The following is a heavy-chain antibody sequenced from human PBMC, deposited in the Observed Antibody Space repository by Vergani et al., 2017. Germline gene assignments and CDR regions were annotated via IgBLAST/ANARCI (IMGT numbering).Heavy chain of an antibody. J-gene: IGHJ3*02. CDR2: IYYSGNT. Sequence: QVQLQEAGPRLVKPSETLSLTCTVSGGTISSSSYLWGWIRQPPGKGLEWIGNIYYSGNTFYNPSLKSQVTISLDKSKNQFSLNLSSVTAADTAVYYCASTTMLVGGDAFDIWGQGTMVTVSS. V-gene: IGHV4-39*01. CDR3: ASTTMLVGGDAFDI. D-gene: IGHD3-22*01. CDR1: GGTISSSSYL.